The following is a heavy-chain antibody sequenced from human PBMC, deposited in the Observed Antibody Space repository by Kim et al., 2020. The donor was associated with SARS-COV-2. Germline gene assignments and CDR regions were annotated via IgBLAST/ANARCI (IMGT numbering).Heavy chain of an antibody. CDR2: INHDASDI. CDR3: ARESTECIEGV. CDR1: RFTLGAYC. D-gene: IGHD3-16*01. J-gene: IGHJ4*02. Sequence: GGSLRLSCVASRFTLGAYCMSWVRQAPGKGLEWVANINHDASDINYVDSVKGRFTISRDNAGNSLYLHMDRLRAEDTAVYYCARESTECIEGVWGPGTLVTVSS. V-gene: IGHV3-7*03.